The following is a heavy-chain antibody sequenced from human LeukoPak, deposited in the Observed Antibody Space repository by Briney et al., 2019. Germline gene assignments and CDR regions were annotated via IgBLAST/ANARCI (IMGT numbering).Heavy chain of an antibody. CDR1: GGSISSYY. CDR3: AREVAGTGYYFDY. Sequence: SETLSLTCTVSGGSISSYYWSWIRQPPGKGLEWIGEINHSGSTNYNPSLKSRVTISVDTSKNQFSLKLSSVTAADTAVYYCAREVAGTGYYFDYWGQGTLVTVSS. CDR2: INHSGST. J-gene: IGHJ4*02. D-gene: IGHD6-19*01. V-gene: IGHV4-34*01.